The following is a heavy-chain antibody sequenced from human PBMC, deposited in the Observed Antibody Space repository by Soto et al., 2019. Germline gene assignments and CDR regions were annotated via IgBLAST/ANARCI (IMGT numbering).Heavy chain of an antibody. D-gene: IGHD4-4*01. J-gene: IGHJ6*02. CDR2: ISYDGSNK. CDR3: AKEMVVTTDYYGMDV. V-gene: IGHV3-30*18. Sequence: GGSLRLSCAASGFTFSSYGMHWVRQAPGKGLEWVAVISYDGSNKYYADSVKGRFTISRDNSKNTLYLQMNSLRAEDTAVYYCAKEMVVTTDYYGMDVWGQGTTVTVSS. CDR1: GFTFSSYG.